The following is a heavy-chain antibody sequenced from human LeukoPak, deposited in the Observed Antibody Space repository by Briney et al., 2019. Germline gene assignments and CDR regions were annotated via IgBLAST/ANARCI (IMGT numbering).Heavy chain of an antibody. D-gene: IGHD3-22*01. CDR1: GYTFTAYY. V-gene: IGHV1-2*02. Sequence: ASVKVSCKVSGYTFTAYYMHWVRQAPGQGLEWMGWINPNSGGTNYAQKFQGRVTMTRDTSISTAYMELTSLRSEDTAVYYCATSITMIVVVIKHPLDYWGQGTLVTVSS. J-gene: IGHJ4*02. CDR2: INPNSGGT. CDR3: ATSITMIVVVIKHPLDY.